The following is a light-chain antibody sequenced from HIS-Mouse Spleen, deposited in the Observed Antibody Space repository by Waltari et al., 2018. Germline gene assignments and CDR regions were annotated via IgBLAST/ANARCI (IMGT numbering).Light chain of an antibody. CDR2: EDS. CDR3: YSTDSSGNHRV. J-gene: IGLJ2*01. CDR1: ALLKKY. V-gene: IGLV3-10*01. Sequence: SYELTPPPSVSVSPGQPARITCSGGALLKKYAYWYQQKSGQAPVLVIYEDSKRPSGIPERFSGSSSGTMATLTISGAQVEDEADYYCYSTDSSGNHRVFGGGTKLTVL.